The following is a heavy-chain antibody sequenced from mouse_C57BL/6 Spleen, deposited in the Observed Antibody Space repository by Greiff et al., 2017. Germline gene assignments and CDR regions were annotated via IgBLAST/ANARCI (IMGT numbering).Heavy chain of an antibody. CDR3: ARHYGNSYAMDY. J-gene: IGHJ4*01. V-gene: IGHV1-80*01. CDR2: IYPGDGDT. Sequence: VQLQQSGAELVKPGASVKISCKASGYAFSSYWMNWVKQRPGKGLEWIGQIYPGDGDTNYNGKFKGKATLTADKSSSTAYMQLSSLTSEDSAVXFCARHYGNSYAMDYWGQGTSVTVSS. CDR1: GYAFSSYW. D-gene: IGHD2-1*01.